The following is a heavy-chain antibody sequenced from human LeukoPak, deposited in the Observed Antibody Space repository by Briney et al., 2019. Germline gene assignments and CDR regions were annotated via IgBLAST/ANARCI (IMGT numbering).Heavy chain of an antibody. D-gene: IGHD2-15*01. V-gene: IGHV3-53*01. J-gene: IGHJ6*03. Sequence: QPGGSLRLSCAASGFTVSSNYMTWVRQAPGKGLEWVSVIYKNAITYYADTVKGRFTISRDNSKNTLYLQMNSLRAEDTAIYYCAKNGDRGAYCTGGTCYPYFYYYMDVWGKGTTVTI. CDR2: IYKNAIT. CDR3: AKNGDRGAYCTGGTCYPYFYYYMDV. CDR1: GFTVSSNY.